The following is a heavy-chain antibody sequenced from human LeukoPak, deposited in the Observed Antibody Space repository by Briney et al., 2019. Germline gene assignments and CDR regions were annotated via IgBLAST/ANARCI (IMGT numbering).Heavy chain of an antibody. Sequence: GGSLRLSCAAAGIAFDSYAMSWVRQAPGKGLEWISVISGSGGRTSYADSVKGRFIISRNNSKNTLHLQMHSLRAEDTAVYYCGKEKLAYCGGDCFGEYFQDWGQGTLATVSS. V-gene: IGHV3-23*01. CDR3: GKEKLAYCGGDCFGEYFQD. D-gene: IGHD2-21*02. CDR1: GIAFDSYA. CDR2: ISGSGGRT. J-gene: IGHJ1*01.